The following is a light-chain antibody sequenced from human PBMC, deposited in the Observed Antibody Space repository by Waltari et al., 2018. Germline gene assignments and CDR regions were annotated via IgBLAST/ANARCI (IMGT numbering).Light chain of an antibody. CDR1: SSNIGAGFD. CDR2: DNT. Sequence: QSVLTQPPSVSGAPGHRVTISCPGSSSNIGAGFDVHWYQQLPGTAPKLLIYDNTNRPSGWPNRSAGAKSGTSTPLAITGLQSEDEANYYCQSYDFRLSVVCGGGTKLTVL. J-gene: IGLJ3*02. CDR3: QSYDFRLSVV. V-gene: IGLV1-40*01.